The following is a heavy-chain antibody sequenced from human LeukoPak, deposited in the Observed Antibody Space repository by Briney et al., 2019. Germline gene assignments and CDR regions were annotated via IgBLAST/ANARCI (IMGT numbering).Heavy chain of an antibody. CDR2: IRYDGSNK. CDR1: GFTFSSYG. D-gene: IGHD3-22*01. V-gene: IGHV3-30*02. CDR3: ASHSSGYYYGSTRWFDP. J-gene: IGHJ5*02. Sequence: GGSLRLSCAASGFTFSSYGMHWVRQAPGKGLEWVAFIRYDGSNKYYADSVKGRFTISRDNSKNTLYLQMNSLRAKDTAVYYCASHSSGYYYGSTRWFDPWGQGAPSHRLL.